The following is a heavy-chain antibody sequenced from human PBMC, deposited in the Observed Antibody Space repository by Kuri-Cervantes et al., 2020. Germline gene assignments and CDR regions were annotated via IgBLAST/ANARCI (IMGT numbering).Heavy chain of an antibody. V-gene: IGHV3-30*04. CDR2: ISYDGSNK. CDR1: GFTFSSYA. J-gene: IGHJ3*02. D-gene: IGHD4-23*01. CDR3: AKDSCGGIHPDAFDI. Sequence: GESLKISCAASGFTFSSYAMHWVRQAPGKGLEWVAVISYDGSNKYYADSVKGRFTISRDNSKNTLYLQMNSLRAEDTAVYYCAKDSCGGIHPDAFDIWGQGTMVTVSS.